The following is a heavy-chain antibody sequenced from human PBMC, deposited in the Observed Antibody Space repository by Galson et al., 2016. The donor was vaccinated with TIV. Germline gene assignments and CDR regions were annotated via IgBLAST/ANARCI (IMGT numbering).Heavy chain of an antibody. D-gene: IGHD2-15*01. CDR2: IIRIFGTV. Sequence: SVKVSCKASGDTLTSYAVSWVRQAPGQGLEWMGEIIRIFGTVNYAQKFQGRVTITTDESTSAVYMELSSLRSEDTAVYYCARGCGSCSCYLDVWGKGTTVTVSS. V-gene: IGHV1-69*05. CDR1: GDTLTSYA. CDR3: ARGCGSCSCYLDV. J-gene: IGHJ6*03.